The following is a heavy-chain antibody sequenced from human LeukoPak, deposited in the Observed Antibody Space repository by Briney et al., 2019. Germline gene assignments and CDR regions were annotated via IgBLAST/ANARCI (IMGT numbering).Heavy chain of an antibody. Sequence: GGSLRLSCAASGFTFSSYSMNWVRQAPGKGLEWVSSISSSSSYIYYADSVKGRFTISRDNAKNTLYLQMNSLRAEDTAVYYCAKSTRRAAAGTVPYFDYWGQGTLVTVSS. V-gene: IGHV3-21*04. CDR1: GFTFSSYS. D-gene: IGHD6-13*01. J-gene: IGHJ4*02. CDR2: ISSSSSYI. CDR3: AKSTRRAAAGTVPYFDY.